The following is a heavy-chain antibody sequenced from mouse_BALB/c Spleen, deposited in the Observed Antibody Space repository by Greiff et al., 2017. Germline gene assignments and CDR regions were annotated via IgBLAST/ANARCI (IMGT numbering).Heavy chain of an antibody. CDR2: IWSGGST. CDR1: GFSLTSYG. CDR3: ARNDYYGNYEGFAY. J-gene: IGHJ3*01. D-gene: IGHD2-1*01. Sequence: VKVVESGPGLVQPSQSLSITCTVSGFSLTSYGVHWVRQSPGKGLEWLGVIWSGGSTDYNAAFISRLSISKDNSKSQVFFKMNSLQANDTAIYYCARNDYYGNYEGFAYWGQGTLVTVSA. V-gene: IGHV2-2*02.